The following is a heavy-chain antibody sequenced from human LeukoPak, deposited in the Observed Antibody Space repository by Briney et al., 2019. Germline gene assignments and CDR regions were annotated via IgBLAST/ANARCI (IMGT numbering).Heavy chain of an antibody. J-gene: IGHJ4*02. D-gene: IGHD5-18*01. CDR3: ARQPAMVTYYFDY. V-gene: IGHV3-30*04. Sequence: GRSLRLSCAVSGCTFSSYAMHWVRQAPGKGLEWVAVISYDGSNKYYADSVKGRFTISRDNSKNTLYLQMNSLRAEDTAVYYCARQPAMVTYYFDYWGQGTLVTVSS. CDR2: ISYDGSNK. CDR1: GCTFSSYA.